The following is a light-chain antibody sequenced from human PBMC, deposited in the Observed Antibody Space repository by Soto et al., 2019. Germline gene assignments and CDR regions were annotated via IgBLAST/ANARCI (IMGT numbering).Light chain of an antibody. Sequence: QSALTQPASVSGSPGQTITISCTGTSSDVGGYAYGSWYQQYPGKVPKLVISEVSNRPSGVSHRFSGSRSGNTASLTISGLQAEDEADYHCSSYTSRTTPVFGGGTNLPVL. V-gene: IGLV2-14*01. CDR1: SSDVGGYAY. CDR2: EVS. CDR3: SSYTSRTTPV. J-gene: IGLJ2*01.